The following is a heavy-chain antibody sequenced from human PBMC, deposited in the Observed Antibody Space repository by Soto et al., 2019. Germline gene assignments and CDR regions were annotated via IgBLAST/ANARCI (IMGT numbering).Heavy chain of an antibody. J-gene: IGHJ6*02. V-gene: IGHV1-69*13. Sequence: GASVKVSCKASGGTFSSYAISWVRQAPGQGLEWMGGIIPIFGTANYAQKFQGRVTITADESTSTAYMELSSLRSEDTAVYYCARGHRQQLVPAAGGMDVWGQGTTVTVSS. CDR3: ARGHRQQLVPAAGGMDV. CDR2: IIPIFGTA. D-gene: IGHD6-13*01. CDR1: GGTFSSYA.